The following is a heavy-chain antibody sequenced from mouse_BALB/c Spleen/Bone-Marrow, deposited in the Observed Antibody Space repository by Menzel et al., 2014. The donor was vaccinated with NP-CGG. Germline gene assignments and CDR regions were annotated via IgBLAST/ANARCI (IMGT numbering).Heavy chain of an antibody. CDR3: TRPYYGYVWYAY. V-gene: IGHV1S81*02. D-gene: IGHD1-2*01. J-gene: IGHJ3*01. Sequence: QVHVKQSGAELVKPGASAKLSCKASGYTFTSYYMYWVKQRPGQGLEWIGETNPSNGGTNFNEKFKSKATLTVDKSSSTAYMQLSSLTFEDSAIYYCTRPYYGYVWYAYWGQGTQVTVSA. CDR2: TNPSNGGT. CDR1: GYTFTSYY.